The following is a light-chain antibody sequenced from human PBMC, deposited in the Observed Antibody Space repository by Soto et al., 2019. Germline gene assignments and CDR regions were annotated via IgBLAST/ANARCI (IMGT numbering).Light chain of an antibody. CDR3: SAWDNSLNGYV. J-gene: IGLJ1*01. V-gene: IGLV2-8*01. CDR2: DVT. Sequence: QSVLTQPPSASGSPGQSVTISCTGTSSDIGYYNYVSWYQQHPGKAPKLMIYDVTKRPSGVPDRFSGSKSGTSASLAISGLQSEDEGDYYCSAWDNSLNGYVFGPGTKVTVL. CDR1: SSDIGYYNY.